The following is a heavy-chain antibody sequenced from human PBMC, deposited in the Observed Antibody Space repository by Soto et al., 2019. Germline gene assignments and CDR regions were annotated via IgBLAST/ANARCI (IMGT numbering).Heavy chain of an antibody. CDR3: VKGYWKGDV. J-gene: IGHJ6*02. CDR2: ISGSGGSI. CDR1: GFTFSTYA. Sequence: EVQLLESGGGLVQPGGSLRLSCAASGFTFSTYAMNWVRQAPGNGLEWVSAISGSGGSIHYADSMKGRFTISRDNSKTTMYLEMNSLRDEDTSVYHCVKGYWKGDVWGQETTVNVSS. D-gene: IGHD1-1*01. V-gene: IGHV3-23*01.